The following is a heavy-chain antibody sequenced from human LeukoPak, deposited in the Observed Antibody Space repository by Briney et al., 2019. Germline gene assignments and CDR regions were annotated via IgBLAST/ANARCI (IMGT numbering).Heavy chain of an antibody. Sequence: PGGSLRLSCATSGFSFSHTRMSWVRQAPGKGLEWVGRIKAKLDGVTTDYTAPVKGRFTISRDDSKNTLYLQMNGLKTDDTGVYYCCTDANDFWSGYLDYFDLWGQGTLVTVSS. CDR2: IKAKLDGVTT. CDR1: GFSFSHTR. J-gene: IGHJ4*02. V-gene: IGHV3-15*01. D-gene: IGHD3-3*01. CDR3: CTDANDFWSGYLDYFDL.